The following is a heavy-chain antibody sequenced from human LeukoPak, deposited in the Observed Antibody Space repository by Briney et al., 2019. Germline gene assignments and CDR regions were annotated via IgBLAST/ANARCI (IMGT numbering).Heavy chain of an antibody. V-gene: IGHV3-7*01. D-gene: IGHD2-15*01. CDR3: ARDIVVVVAATHGDAFDI. CDR1: RFTFSTYW. CDR2: INQDGREK. J-gene: IGHJ3*02. Sequence: GGSLRLSCAASRFTFSTYWMSWVRQAPGKGLEWVANINQDGREKYYVDSVKGRFTISRDNAKNSMYLQMNSLTAEDTAVYYCARDIVVVVAATHGDAFDIWGQGTMVTVSS.